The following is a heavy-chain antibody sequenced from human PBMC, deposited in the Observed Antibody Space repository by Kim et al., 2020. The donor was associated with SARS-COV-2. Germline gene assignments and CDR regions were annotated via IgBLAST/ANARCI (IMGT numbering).Heavy chain of an antibody. CDR2: MNPNSGNT. V-gene: IGHV1-8*01. J-gene: IGHJ4*02. CDR3: ARGSPILRFLEASEYYFDY. D-gene: IGHD3-3*01. Sequence: ASVKVSCKASGYTFTSYDINWVRQASGQGLEWMGWMNPNSGNTGYAQKFQGRVTMTRNTSIRTAYMDVSSLRSEDTAVYYCARGSPILRFLEASEYYFDYWCQGTLVTVSS. CDR1: GYTFTSYD.